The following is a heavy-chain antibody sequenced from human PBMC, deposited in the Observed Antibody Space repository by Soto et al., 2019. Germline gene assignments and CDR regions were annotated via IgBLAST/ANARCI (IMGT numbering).Heavy chain of an antibody. D-gene: IGHD5-12*01. CDR2: IYWDDDK. CDR1: GFSLSTSGVG. V-gene: IGHV2-5*02. J-gene: IGHJ4*02. Sequence: QITLKESGPTLVKPTQTLTLTCTFSGFSLSTSGVGVGWIRQPPGKALEWLALIYWDDDKRYSPSLKSRLTTTKHTSKNQVVLTITNMDPVDTATYYCAHTNSGYDLDRYFDYWGQGTLVTVSS. CDR3: AHTNSGYDLDRYFDY.